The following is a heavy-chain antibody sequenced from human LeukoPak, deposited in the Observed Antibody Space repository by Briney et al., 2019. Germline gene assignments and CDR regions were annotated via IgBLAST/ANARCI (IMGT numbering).Heavy chain of an antibody. D-gene: IGHD6-25*01. CDR2: IKEDGRKK. V-gene: IGHV3-7*01. Sequence: GGSLRLSCGASGFTLSSYWMTWVRQAPGKGLEWVANIKEDGRKKYYVESVRGRFTISRDNAENSLYLQMNSLRAEDTAVYYFARDSRSCRSSDCRGDAFDIWGKGTMVSVSS. J-gene: IGHJ3*02. CDR3: ARDSRSCRSSDCRGDAFDI. CDR1: GFTLSSYW.